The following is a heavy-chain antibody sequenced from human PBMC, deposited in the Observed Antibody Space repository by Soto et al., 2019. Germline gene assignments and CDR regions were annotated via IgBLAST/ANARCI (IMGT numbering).Heavy chain of an antibody. CDR2: MNPNSGNT. D-gene: IGHD6-13*01. CDR3: ARVAAAAGPYFDY. CDR1: GYTFTSYD. J-gene: IGHJ4*02. Sequence: GASVKVSCKASGYTFTSYDINWVRQATGQGLEWMGWMNPNSGNTGYAQKFQGRVTMTRNTSISTAYMELSSLRSEDTAVYYCARVAAAAGPYFDYWGQGTLVTVSS. V-gene: IGHV1-8*01.